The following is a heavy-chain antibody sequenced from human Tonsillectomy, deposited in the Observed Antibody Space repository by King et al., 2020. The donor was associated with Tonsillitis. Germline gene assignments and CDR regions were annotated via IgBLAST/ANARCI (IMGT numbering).Heavy chain of an antibody. CDR3: ARAPPTIFGVVTLIDY. J-gene: IGHJ4*02. Sequence: VQLVESGGGLVKPGGSLRLSCADSGFTFSTYTMNWVRQAPGKGLAWASSISSSSSYIYFADSLKGLFTISRDTAKSSLYLQMNSLRAEDTAVYYCARAPPTIFGVVTLIDYWGQGTLVTVSS. D-gene: IGHD3-3*01. V-gene: IGHV3-21*01. CDR1: GFTFSTYT. CDR2: ISSSSSYI.